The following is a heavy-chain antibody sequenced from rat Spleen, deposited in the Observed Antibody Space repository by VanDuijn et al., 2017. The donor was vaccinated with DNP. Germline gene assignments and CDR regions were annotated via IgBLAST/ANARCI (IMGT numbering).Heavy chain of an antibody. D-gene: IGHD1-12*01. CDR3: FRANRDSYAHFDY. CDR2: ISSGGST. Sequence: QVQLKESGPGLVQPSQTLSLTCNVSGLLLTSNGLSWVRQPPGKGLEWIAAISSGGSTAYNSLLESRLSINRDTSKSQVFLKMNSLQTGETATYYWFRANRDSYAHFDYWGQGVMVTVSS. J-gene: IGHJ2*01. V-gene: IGHV2S8*01. CDR1: GLLLTSNG.